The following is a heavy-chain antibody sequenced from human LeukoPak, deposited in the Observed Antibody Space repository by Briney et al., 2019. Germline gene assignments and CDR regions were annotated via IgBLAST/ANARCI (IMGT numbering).Heavy chain of an antibody. CDR3: AKDKKVFWY. Sequence: GGSLRLSCAASGFTFSSYGMHWARQAPGKGLEWVAFIRYDGSNKYYADSVEGRFTISRDNSKNTLYLQMNSLRAEDTAVYYCAKDKKVFWYWGQGTLVTVSS. CDR1: GFTFSSYG. J-gene: IGHJ4*02. CDR2: IRYDGSNK. V-gene: IGHV3-30*02. D-gene: IGHD3-9*01.